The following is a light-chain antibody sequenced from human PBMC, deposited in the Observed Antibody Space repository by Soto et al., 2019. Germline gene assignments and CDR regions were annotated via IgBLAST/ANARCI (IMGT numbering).Light chain of an antibody. Sequence: QSVLAQPASVSGAPGQSITISCTATNSDVNYVSWHQQHPGKAPKLMIYEVINRSSGVSARFSGSKSGNTASLTISGLQAEDEADYYCSAYTVSRTYVFGTGTKVTVL. J-gene: IGLJ1*01. V-gene: IGLV2-14*01. CDR3: SAYTVSRTYV. CDR1: NSDVNY. CDR2: EVI.